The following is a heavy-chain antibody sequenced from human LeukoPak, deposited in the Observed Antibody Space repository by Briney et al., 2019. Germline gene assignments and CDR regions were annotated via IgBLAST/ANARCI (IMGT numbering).Heavy chain of an antibody. CDR1: GFTFSNYG. V-gene: IGHV3-30*18. D-gene: IGHD1-26*01. CDR3: AKGRAEWELLNWFDP. CDR2: ISYDGSNK. Sequence: GRSLRLSCAASGFTFSNYGMHWVRQAPGKGLEWVAVISYDGSNKYYTDSVKGRFTISRDNSKNTLYLQMNSLRAEDTAVYYCAKGRAEWELLNWFDPWGQGTLVTVSS. J-gene: IGHJ5*02.